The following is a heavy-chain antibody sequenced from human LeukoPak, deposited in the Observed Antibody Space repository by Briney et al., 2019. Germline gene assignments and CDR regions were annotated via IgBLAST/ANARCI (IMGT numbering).Heavy chain of an antibody. D-gene: IGHD1-26*01. Sequence: GETLKISCKGSGYSFTSYWIGWVRQMPGKGLEWMGIIYPGDSDTRYSPSFQGQVTISADKSISTAYLQWSSLKASDTAMYYCARLDTGWELLPDAFDIWGQGTMVTVSS. CDR3: ARLDTGWELLPDAFDI. CDR2: IYPGDSDT. CDR1: GYSFTSYW. V-gene: IGHV5-51*01. J-gene: IGHJ3*02.